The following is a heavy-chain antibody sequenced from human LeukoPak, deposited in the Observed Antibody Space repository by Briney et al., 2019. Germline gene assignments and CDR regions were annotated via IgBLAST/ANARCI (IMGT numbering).Heavy chain of an antibody. CDR2: IYYSGST. J-gene: IGHJ2*01. V-gene: IGHV4-59*01. D-gene: IGHD3-22*01. Sequence: SETLSLTCTVSGGTISSYYWSWIRQPPAKGLEWIGYIYYSGSTNYNPSLKSRVTISVDTSKNQFSLKLSSVTAADTAVYYRARDEVYYDYGGLWSFDLWGRGTLVTVSS. CDR1: GGTISSYY. CDR3: ARDEVYYDYGGLWSFDL.